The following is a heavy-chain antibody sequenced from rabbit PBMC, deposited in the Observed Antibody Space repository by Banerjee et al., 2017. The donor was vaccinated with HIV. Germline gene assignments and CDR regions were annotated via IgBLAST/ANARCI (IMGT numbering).Heavy chain of an antibody. D-gene: IGHD4-2*01. V-gene: IGHV1S45*01. CDR1: GFDFSSNYW. CDR2: IGAGST. Sequence: QEQLVESGGGLVQPGGSLKLSCKASGFDFSSNYWLCWVRQAPGKGLEWIACIGAGSTYYATWAKGRFTISKTSSTTVTLQMTSLTAADTATCFCARGSAYAGAGYALWGPGTLVTVS. J-gene: IGHJ4*01. CDR3: ARGSAYAGAGYAL.